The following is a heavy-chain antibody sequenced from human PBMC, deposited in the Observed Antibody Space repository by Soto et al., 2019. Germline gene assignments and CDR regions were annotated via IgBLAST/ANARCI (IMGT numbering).Heavy chain of an antibody. V-gene: IGHV3-74*01. CDR2: INSDGSST. J-gene: IGHJ6*03. D-gene: IGHD3-22*01. Sequence: EVQLVESGGGLVQPGGSLRLSCAASGFTFSSYWMHWVRQAPGKGLVWVSRINSDGSSTSYADSVKGRFTISRDNAKNTLYLQMNSLRAEDTAVYYCARADSFGLFDYYYYYMDVWGKWTTVTVSS. CDR1: GFTFSSYW. CDR3: ARADSFGLFDYYYYYMDV.